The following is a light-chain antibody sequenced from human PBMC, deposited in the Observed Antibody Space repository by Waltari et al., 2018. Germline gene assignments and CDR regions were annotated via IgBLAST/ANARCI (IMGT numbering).Light chain of an antibody. CDR3: QQRSNWPIS. V-gene: IGKV3-11*01. Sequence: EIVLTQSPATLSLSPGERAPPSCRASQSVSDYLAWYQQKPGQAPRLLISAASNRATGIPARFSGSGSGTDFTLTISSLEPEDFAFYYCQQRSNWPISFGQGTRLEIK. CDR1: QSVSDY. J-gene: IGKJ5*01. CDR2: AAS.